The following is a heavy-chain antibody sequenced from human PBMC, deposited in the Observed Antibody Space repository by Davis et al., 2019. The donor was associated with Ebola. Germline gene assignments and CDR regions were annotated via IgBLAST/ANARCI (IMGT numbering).Heavy chain of an antibody. V-gene: IGHV3-23*01. D-gene: IGHD4-23*01. J-gene: IGHJ3*02. Sequence: PGGSLRLSCAASGFTFSSYAMSWVRQAPGKGLEWVSAISGSGGSTYYADSVKGRFTISRDNSKNRLYLQMNSLRAEDTALYYCAKDRVGGNSSPDAFDIWGQGTVVTVSS. CDR1: GFTFSSYA. CDR2: ISGSGGST. CDR3: AKDRVGGNSSPDAFDI.